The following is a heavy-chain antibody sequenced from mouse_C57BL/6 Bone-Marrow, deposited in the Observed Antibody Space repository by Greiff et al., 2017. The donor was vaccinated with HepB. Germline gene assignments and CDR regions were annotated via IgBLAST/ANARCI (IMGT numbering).Heavy chain of an antibody. CDR1: GYAFSSSW. D-gene: IGHD2-5*01. CDR3: APLYSNYSYYYAMDY. Sequence: QVQLKQSGPELVKPGASVKISCKASGYAFSSSWMNWVKQRPGKGLEWIGRIYPGDGDTNYNGKFKGKATLTADKSSSTAYMQLSSLTSEDSAVYFCAPLYSNYSYYYAMDYWGQGTSVTVSS. V-gene: IGHV1-82*01. CDR2: IYPGDGDT. J-gene: IGHJ4*01.